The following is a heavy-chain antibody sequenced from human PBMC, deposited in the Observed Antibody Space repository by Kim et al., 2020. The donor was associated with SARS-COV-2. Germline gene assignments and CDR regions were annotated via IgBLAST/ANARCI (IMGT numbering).Heavy chain of an antibody. CDR2: IYYSGST. Sequence: SETLSLTCTVSGGSISSSSYYWGWIRQPPGKGLEWIGRIYYSGSTYYNPSLKSRVTISVDTSKNQFSLKLSSVTAADTAVYYCARHWPLYDYVWGSYRSLNWFDYWGQGTLVTVSS. D-gene: IGHD3-16*02. CDR1: GGSISSSSYY. CDR3: ARHWPLYDYVWGSYRSLNWFDY. J-gene: IGHJ4*02. V-gene: IGHV4-39*01.